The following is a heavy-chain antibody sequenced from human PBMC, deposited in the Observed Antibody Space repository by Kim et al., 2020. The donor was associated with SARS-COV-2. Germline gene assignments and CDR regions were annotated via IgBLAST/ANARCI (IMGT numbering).Heavy chain of an antibody. CDR1: GYTFTGYY. Sequence: ASVKVSCKASGYTFTGYYMHWVRQAPGQGLEWMGWINPNSGGTNYAQKFQGRVTMTRDTSISTAYMELSRLRSDDTAVYYCATDRALGYCDGGSCNRFDYWGQGTLVTVSS. V-gene: IGHV1-2*02. J-gene: IGHJ4*02. CDR3: ATDRALGYCDGGSCNRFDY. D-gene: IGHD2-15*01. CDR2: INPNSGGT.